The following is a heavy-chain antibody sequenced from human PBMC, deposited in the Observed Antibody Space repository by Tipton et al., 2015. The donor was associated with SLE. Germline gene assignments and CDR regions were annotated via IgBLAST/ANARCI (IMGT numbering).Heavy chain of an antibody. CDR3: ARERKGTDAFDI. D-gene: IGHD1-1*01. Sequence: TLSLTCTVSGGSISSGGYYWSWIRQHPGKGLEWIGYIYYSGSTYYNPSLKSRVTISVDTSKNQFSLKLSSVTAADTAVYYCARERKGTDAFDIWGQGTMVTVSS. CDR2: IYYSGST. V-gene: IGHV4-31*03. J-gene: IGHJ3*02. CDR1: GGSISSGGYY.